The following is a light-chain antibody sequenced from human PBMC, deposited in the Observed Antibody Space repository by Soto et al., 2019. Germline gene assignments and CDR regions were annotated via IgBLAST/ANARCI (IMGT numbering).Light chain of an antibody. CDR2: GAS. J-gene: IGKJ1*01. Sequence: EIVLTQSPGTLSLSRGERATLSCRASQSVSSGALAWYQQKPGQAPRLLIYGASTRATGISDRFSGNGSGKDFTLTISRLEPEDFAVYYCQHCGGSSTFGQGTKVEIK. CDR3: QHCGGSST. CDR1: QSVSSGA. V-gene: IGKV3-20*01.